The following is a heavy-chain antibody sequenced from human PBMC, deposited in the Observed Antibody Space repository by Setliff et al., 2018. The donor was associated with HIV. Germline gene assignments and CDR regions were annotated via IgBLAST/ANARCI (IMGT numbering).Heavy chain of an antibody. V-gene: IGHV4-59*08. CDR3: ARLSPLDWPFDY. D-gene: IGHD3-9*01. Sequence: SETLSLTCAFYHGSFSGYYWSWVRQPPGKGLEWIGYIYYSGSTNYNPSLKSRVTISIDPSKDQFSLNLRSVTAADTAVYYCARLSPLDWPFDYWGQGTLVTVSS. CDR1: HGSFSGYY. J-gene: IGHJ4*02. CDR2: IYYSGST.